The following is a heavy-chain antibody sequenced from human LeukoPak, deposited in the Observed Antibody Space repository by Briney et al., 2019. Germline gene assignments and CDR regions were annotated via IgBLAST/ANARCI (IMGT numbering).Heavy chain of an antibody. CDR2: IYTSGST. Sequence: SETLSLTCTVSGDSISNYYWSWIRQPAGKGLEWIGRIYTSGSTNYNPSLKSRVTMSVDTSKNQFSLKLSSVTAADTAVYYCARDAPLDNMAWFDPWGQGTLVTVSS. J-gene: IGHJ5*02. V-gene: IGHV4-4*07. CDR3: ARDAPLDNMAWFDP. CDR1: GDSISNYY. D-gene: IGHD1-14*01.